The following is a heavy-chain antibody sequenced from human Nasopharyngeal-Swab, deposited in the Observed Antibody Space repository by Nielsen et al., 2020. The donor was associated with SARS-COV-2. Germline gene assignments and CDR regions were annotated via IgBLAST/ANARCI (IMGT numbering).Heavy chain of an antibody. Sequence: SETLSLTCTVSGVSISSGDYYWSWIRQPPGKGLEWIGYIHYSGSTYYNPSLKSRVTISVDTSKNQFSLKLTSVTAADKAVYYCARDGVATIFDYWGQGTLVTVSS. CDR3: ARDGVATIFDY. CDR1: GVSISSGDYY. V-gene: IGHV4-30-4*01. D-gene: IGHD5-12*01. CDR2: IHYSGST. J-gene: IGHJ4*02.